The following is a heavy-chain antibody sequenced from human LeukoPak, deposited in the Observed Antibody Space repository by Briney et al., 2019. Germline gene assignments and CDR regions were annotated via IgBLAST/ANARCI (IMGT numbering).Heavy chain of an antibody. CDR2: ISYDGSNK. Sequence: GGSLRLSCAASGFTFSSYAMHWVRQAPGKGLEWVAVISYDGSNKYYADSVKGRFTISRDNSKNTLYLQMNSLRAEDTAVYYCASRIVVVPAAIPWFDPWGQGTLVTVSS. CDR3: ASRIVVVPAAIPWFDP. V-gene: IGHV3-30-3*01. D-gene: IGHD2-2*02. J-gene: IGHJ5*02. CDR1: GFTFSSYA.